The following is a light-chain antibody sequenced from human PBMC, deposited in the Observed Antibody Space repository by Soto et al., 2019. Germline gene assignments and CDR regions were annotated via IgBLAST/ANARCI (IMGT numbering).Light chain of an antibody. CDR1: QDISNY. CDR3: QQYDNLPIT. J-gene: IGKJ5*01. CDR2: DAS. V-gene: IGKV1-33*01. Sequence: DIQMTQSPSSLSASVGDRVTITCQASQDISNYLNWYQQKPGKAPKLLIYDASNLETGDPSRFSGSGSGTDFTFTISSLQPEDIATYYCQQYDNLPITFGQRTRLEIK.